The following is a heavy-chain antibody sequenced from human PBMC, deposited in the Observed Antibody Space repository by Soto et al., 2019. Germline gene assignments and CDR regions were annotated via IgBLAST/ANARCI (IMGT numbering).Heavy chain of an antibody. V-gene: IGHV3-30*18. CDR1: GFTFSSYG. Sequence: GGSLRLSCAASGFTFSSYGMHWVRQAPGKGLEWVAVISYDGSNKYYADSVKGRFTISRDNSKNTLYLQMNSLRAEDTAVYYCAKLDYYDSSGYPVDYWGQGTLVTVSS. J-gene: IGHJ4*02. CDR3: AKLDYYDSSGYPVDY. D-gene: IGHD3-22*01. CDR2: ISYDGSNK.